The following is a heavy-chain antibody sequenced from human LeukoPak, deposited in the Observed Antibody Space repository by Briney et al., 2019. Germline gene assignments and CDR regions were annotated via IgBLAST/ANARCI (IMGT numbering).Heavy chain of an antibody. V-gene: IGHV3-48*03. J-gene: IGHJ4*02. CDR2: ISRTGNSI. Sequence: PGGSLRLSCAASGFTLSSYEMNWVRLAPGKGLEWISYISRTGNSIYYADSVKGRFTISRDSAKNSLYLQMNSLRAEDTAVYYCARGPYSSNWYVDYWGQGNLVTVAS. D-gene: IGHD6-13*01. CDR1: GFTLSSYE. CDR3: ARGPYSSNWYVDY.